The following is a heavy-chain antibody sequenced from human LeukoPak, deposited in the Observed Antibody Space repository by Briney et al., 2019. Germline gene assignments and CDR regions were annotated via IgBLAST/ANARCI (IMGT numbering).Heavy chain of an antibody. J-gene: IGHJ4*02. CDR1: GYTFTGYY. D-gene: IGHD6-13*01. V-gene: IGHV1-2*02. CDR2: IIPNSGGT. CDR3: ARIAAAGPS. Sequence: GASVKVSRKASGYTFTGYYMHWVRQAPGQGLEWMGWIIPNSGGTNYAQKFQGRVTMTRDTSISTAYMELSRLRSDDTAVYYCARIAAAGPSWGQGTLVTVSS.